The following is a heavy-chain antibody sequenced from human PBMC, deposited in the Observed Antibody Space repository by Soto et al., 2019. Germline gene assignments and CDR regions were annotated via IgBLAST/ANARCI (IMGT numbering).Heavy chain of an antibody. J-gene: IGHJ4*02. V-gene: IGHV4-39*01. CDR3: ARARITIFGVVIGFDY. D-gene: IGHD3-3*01. CDR1: GGSISSSSYY. CDR2: IYYSGST. Sequence: QLQLQESGPGLVKPSETLSLTCTVSGGSISSSSYYWGWIRQPPGKGLEWIGSIYYSGSTYYNPSLKSRVTIPVDTSKNQFSLKLSSVTAADTAVYYCARARITIFGVVIGFDYWGQGTLVTVSS.